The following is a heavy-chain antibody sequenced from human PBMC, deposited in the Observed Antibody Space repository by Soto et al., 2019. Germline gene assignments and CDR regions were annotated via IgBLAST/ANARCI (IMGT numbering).Heavy chain of an antibody. CDR2: FDPEDGET. J-gene: IGHJ6*02. CDR1: GYTLTELS. CDR3: ARALWGTIAVAAQTRPRHNRNYYYYGMDV. V-gene: IGHV1-24*01. D-gene: IGHD6-19*01. Sequence: GASVKVSCKVSGYTLTELSMHWVRQAPGKGLEWMGGFDPEDGETIYAQKFQGRVTMTEDTSTDTAYMELSSLRSEDTAVYYCARALWGTIAVAAQTRPRHNRNYYYYGMDVWGQGTTVTVSS.